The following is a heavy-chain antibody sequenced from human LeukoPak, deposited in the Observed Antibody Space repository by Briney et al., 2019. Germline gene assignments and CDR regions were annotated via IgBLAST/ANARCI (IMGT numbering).Heavy chain of an antibody. D-gene: IGHD3-10*01. CDR3: ARDRGWYHFDL. CDR2: ISYDGSNK. J-gene: IGHJ4*02. V-gene: IGHV3-30-3*01. CDR1: GFTFSSCA. Sequence: GGPLRLSCAASGFTFSSCAMHWVRQAPGKGLEWVAVISYDGSNKYYADSVKGRFTISRDNSKNTLYLQMNSLRAEDTAVYYCARDRGWYHFDLWGQGTLVTVSS.